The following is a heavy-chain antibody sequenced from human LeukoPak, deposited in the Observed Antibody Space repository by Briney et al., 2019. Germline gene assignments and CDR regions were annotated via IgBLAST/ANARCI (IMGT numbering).Heavy chain of an antibody. CDR3: ARASPGYDSSGYLQGYYYMDV. Sequence: SETLSLTCAVSVGSISSGGYSWSWIRQPPGKGLEWIGYIYHSGSTYYNPSLKSRVTISVDRSKNQFSLKLSSVTAADTAVDYCARASPGYDSSGYLQGYYYMDVWGKGTTVTVSS. D-gene: IGHD3-22*01. V-gene: IGHV4-30-2*01. CDR2: IYHSGST. J-gene: IGHJ6*03. CDR1: VGSISSGGYS.